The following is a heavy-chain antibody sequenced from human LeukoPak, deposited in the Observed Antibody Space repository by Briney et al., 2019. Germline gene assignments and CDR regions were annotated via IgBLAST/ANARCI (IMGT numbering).Heavy chain of an antibody. CDR3: ARDPGDGYNLDY. CDR1: GGTFSSYA. D-gene: IGHD5-24*01. V-gene: IGHV1-69*04. CDR2: IIPILGIA. Sequence: SVKVSCKASGGTFSSYAISGVRQAPGQGLEWMGRIIPILGIANYAQKFQGRVTITADKSTSTAYMELSSLRSEDTAVYYCARDPGDGYNLDYWGQGTLVTVSS. J-gene: IGHJ4*02.